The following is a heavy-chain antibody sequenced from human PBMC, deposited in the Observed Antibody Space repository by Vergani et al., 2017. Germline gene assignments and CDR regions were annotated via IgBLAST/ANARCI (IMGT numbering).Heavy chain of an antibody. CDR2: MNSNSGNT. Sequence: QVQLVQSGAEVKKPGASVKVSCKASGYTFTSYDINWVRQATGQGLEWMGWMNSNSGNTGYAQKFQGRVTMTRNTSISTAYMELSSLRSEDTAVYYCARPLERLRSYYFDYWGQGTLVTVSS. D-gene: IGHD1-1*01. V-gene: IGHV1-8*01. CDR1: GYTFTSYD. CDR3: ARPLERLRSYYFDY. J-gene: IGHJ4*02.